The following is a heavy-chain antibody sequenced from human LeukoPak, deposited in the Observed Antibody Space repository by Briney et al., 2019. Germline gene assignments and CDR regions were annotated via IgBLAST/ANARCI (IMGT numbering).Heavy chain of an antibody. V-gene: IGHV3-64*04. CDR3: AKEASDCSGGTCPFDY. CDR2: IRNDGGST. J-gene: IGHJ4*02. Sequence: GGSLRLSCSASGFTFSINAMHWVRQAPGKGLEYISGIRNDGGSTYYADSVRGRFTISRDNSKNTLYLQMNSLRAEDTAVYFCAKEASDCSGGTCPFDYWGQGTLVTVSS. D-gene: IGHD2-15*01. CDR1: GFTFSINA.